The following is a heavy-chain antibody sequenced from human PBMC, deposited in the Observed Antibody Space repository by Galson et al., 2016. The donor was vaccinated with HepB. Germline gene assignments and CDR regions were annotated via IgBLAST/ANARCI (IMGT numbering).Heavy chain of an antibody. D-gene: IGHD3-22*01. CDR3: ARDAAYYDPTVLSDGMDV. V-gene: IGHV3-74*01. J-gene: IGHJ6*02. Sequence: SLRLSCAVSGISLNNYWMHWVRQVPGKGLVWVARIDHEGRGTSYADSVRGRFTMSRDSAKSTVYLQMDSLRADDTAVYYCARDAAYYDPTVLSDGMDVWGQGTTVTVSS. CDR1: GISLNNYW. CDR2: IDHEGRGT.